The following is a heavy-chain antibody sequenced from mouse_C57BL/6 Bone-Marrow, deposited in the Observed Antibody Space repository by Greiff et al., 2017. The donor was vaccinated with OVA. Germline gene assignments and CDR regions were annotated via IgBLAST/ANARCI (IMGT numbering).Heavy chain of an antibody. CDR2: ISNGGGST. Sequence: LHQSGGGLVQPGGSLKLSCAASGFTFSDYYMYWVRQTPEKRLEWVAYISNGGGSTYYPDTVKGRFTISRDNAKNTLYLQMSRLKSEDTAMYYCARQGWAYYFDYWGQGTTLTVSS. CDR3: ARQGWAYYFDY. J-gene: IGHJ2*01. V-gene: IGHV5-12*01. CDR1: GFTFSDYY. D-gene: IGHD3-2*02.